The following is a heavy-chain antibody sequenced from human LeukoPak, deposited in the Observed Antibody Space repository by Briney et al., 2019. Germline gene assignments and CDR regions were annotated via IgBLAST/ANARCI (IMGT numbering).Heavy chain of an antibody. CDR3: ARGLRDHYDSSGYTFDY. CDR1: GGSFSGYY. J-gene: IGHJ4*02. D-gene: IGHD3-22*01. CDR2: INHSGST. V-gene: IGHV4-34*01. Sequence: SETLSLTCAVYGGSFSGYYWSWIRQPPGKGLEWIGEINHSGSTNYNPSPKSRVTISVDTSKNQFSLKLSSVTAADTAVYYCARGLRDHYDSSGYTFDYWGQGTLVTVSS.